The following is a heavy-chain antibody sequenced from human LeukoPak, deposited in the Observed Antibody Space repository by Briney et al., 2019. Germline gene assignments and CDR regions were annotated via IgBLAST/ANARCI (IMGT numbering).Heavy chain of an antibody. CDR2: IYTSGST. CDR3: ARGIAARGFDY. V-gene: IGHV4-4*09. D-gene: IGHD6-6*01. Sequence: PSETLSLTCTVSGGSISSYYWSRIRQPPGKGLEWIGYIYTSGSTNYNPSLKSRVTISVDTSKNQFSLKLSSVTAADTAVYYCARGIAARGFDYWGQGTLVTVSS. CDR1: GGSISSYY. J-gene: IGHJ4*02.